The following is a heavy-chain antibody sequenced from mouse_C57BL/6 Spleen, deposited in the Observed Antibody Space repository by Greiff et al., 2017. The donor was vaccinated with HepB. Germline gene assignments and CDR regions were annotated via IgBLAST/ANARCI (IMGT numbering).Heavy chain of an antibody. V-gene: IGHV1-42*01. CDR3: ASYDSPAWFAY. Sequence: EVQLQQSGPELVKPGASVKISCKASGYSFTGYYMNWVKQSPEKSLEWIGEINPSTGGTTYNQKFKAKATLTVDKSSSTAYMQLKSLTSEDSAVYYCASYDSPAWFAYWGQGTLVTVSA. D-gene: IGHD2-4*01. CDR1: GYSFTGYY. CDR2: INPSTGGT. J-gene: IGHJ3*01.